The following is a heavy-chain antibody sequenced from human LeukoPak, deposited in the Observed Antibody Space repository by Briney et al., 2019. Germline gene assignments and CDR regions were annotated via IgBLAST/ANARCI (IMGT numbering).Heavy chain of an antibody. J-gene: IGHJ4*02. CDR3: ARGDILTGYYFFDY. Sequence: SETLPLTCAVYGGSFSGYYWSWIRQPPGKGLEWIGEINHSGSTNYNPSLKSRVTISVDTSKNQFSLKLSSVTAADTAVYYCARGDILTGYYFFDYWGQGTLVTVSS. D-gene: IGHD3-9*01. CDR1: GGSFSGYY. V-gene: IGHV4-34*01. CDR2: INHSGST.